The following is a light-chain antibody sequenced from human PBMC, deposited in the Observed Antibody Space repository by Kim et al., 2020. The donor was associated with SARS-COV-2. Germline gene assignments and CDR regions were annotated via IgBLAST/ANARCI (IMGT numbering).Light chain of an antibody. V-gene: IGLV3-1*01. CDR3: QAWDSSTLV. J-gene: IGLJ2*01. CDR1: KLGDKY. CDR2: QDS. Sequence: VSPGQTASITCSGDKLGDKYACWYQQTPGQSPVLVIYQDSKRPSGIPERFSGSNSGNTATLTISGTQAMDEADYYCQAWDSSTLVFGGGTQLTVL.